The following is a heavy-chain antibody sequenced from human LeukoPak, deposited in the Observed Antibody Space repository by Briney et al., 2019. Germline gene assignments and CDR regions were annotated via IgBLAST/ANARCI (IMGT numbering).Heavy chain of an antibody. V-gene: IGHV3-21*01. J-gene: IGHJ4*02. CDR3: ARDPTPKWELLPYLDY. D-gene: IGHD1-26*01. Sequence: PGGSLRLSCAASGFTFSSYSMNWVRQAPGKGLEWVSSISSGSSYIYYADSVKGRFTISRDNAKNSLYLRMNSLRAEDTAVYYCARDPTPKWELLPYLDYWGQGTLVPVSS. CDR2: ISSGSSYI. CDR1: GFTFSSYS.